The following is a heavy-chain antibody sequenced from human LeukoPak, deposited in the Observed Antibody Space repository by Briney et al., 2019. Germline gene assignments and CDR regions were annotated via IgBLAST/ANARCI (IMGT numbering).Heavy chain of an antibody. D-gene: IGHD4-11*01. CDR2: TSYDGSNK. J-gene: IGHJ5*02. Sequence: GGSPRLSCVASGFTFSSYAVHWVRQAPGKGLEWVAVTSYDGSNKAYGDSVKGRFTISRDNSKNTLYLHMNSLRAEDTAVYYCARDRLQYWFDPWGQGTLVTVSS. CDR1: GFTFSSYA. V-gene: IGHV3-30-3*01. CDR3: ARDRLQYWFDP.